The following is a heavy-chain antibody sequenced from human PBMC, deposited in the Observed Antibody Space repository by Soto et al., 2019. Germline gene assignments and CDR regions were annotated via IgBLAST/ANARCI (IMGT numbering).Heavy chain of an antibody. J-gene: IGHJ5*02. CDR2: IYYSGST. Sequence: PSETLSLTCTVSGGSISSSSYYWGWIRQPPGKGLEWIGSIYYSGSTYYNPSLKSRVTISVDTSKNQFSLKLSSVTAADTAVYYCASQSLNMVRGVIVVWFDTWGQGTLVTVSS. D-gene: IGHD3-10*01. CDR3: ASQSLNMVRGVIVVWFDT. CDR1: GGSISSSSYY. V-gene: IGHV4-39*01.